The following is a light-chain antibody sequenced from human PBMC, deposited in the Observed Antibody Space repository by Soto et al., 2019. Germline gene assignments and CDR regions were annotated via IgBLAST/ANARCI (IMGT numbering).Light chain of an antibody. Sequence: ILFAAYPGTLFLSPGERATPSLQASQSVASRNLAWYQQKSGQAPRLLIYGASSRAIHTPDRFSGSGSGTDFTLTISGLEPEDFAVYYCQQYGSSSWTFGQGTKVDI. CDR1: QSVASRN. J-gene: IGKJ1*01. CDR2: GAS. CDR3: QQYGSSSWT. V-gene: IGKV3-20*01.